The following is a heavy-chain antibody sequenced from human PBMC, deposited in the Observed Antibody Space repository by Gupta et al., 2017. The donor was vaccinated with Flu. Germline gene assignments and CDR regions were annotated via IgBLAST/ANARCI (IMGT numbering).Heavy chain of an antibody. D-gene: IGHD3-10*01. CDR1: GGSFSGYY. CDR3: ARVRRTYYYGSGTYDAFDI. CDR2: INHSGST. J-gene: IGHJ3*02. V-gene: IGHV4-34*01. Sequence: QVQLQQWGAGLLKPSETLSLTCAVYGGSFSGYYWSWIRQPPGKGLEWIGEINHSGSTNYNPSLKSRVTISVDTSKNRFSLKLSYVTAADTAVYYCARVRRTYYYGSGTYDAFDIWGQGTMVTVSS.